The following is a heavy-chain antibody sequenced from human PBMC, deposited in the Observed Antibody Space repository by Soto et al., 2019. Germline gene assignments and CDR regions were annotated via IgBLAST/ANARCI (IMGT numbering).Heavy chain of an antibody. Sequence: GGSLRLSCVASGFSITSFAMSWVRQAPGKGLEWASAISASGGSTYADSVKGRFTISRDNSKNTLYLQMNSLRVEDTSVYYCAKVLSSGSYSGALEYWGQGALVTVSS. J-gene: IGHJ4*02. CDR1: GFSITSFA. D-gene: IGHD1-26*01. CDR2: ISASGGST. CDR3: AKVLSSGSYSGALEY. V-gene: IGHV3-23*01.